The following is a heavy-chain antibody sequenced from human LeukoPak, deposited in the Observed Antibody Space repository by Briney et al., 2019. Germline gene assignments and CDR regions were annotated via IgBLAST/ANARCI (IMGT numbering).Heavy chain of an antibody. Sequence: GGSLRLSCAASGFTFSSYSMNWVRQAPGKGLEWVSSISSSSSYIYYADSVKGRFTISRDNAKNSLYLQMNSLRAEDTAVYYCARDGDYGDYDSLGWFDPWGQGTLVTVSS. CDR3: ARDGDYGDYDSLGWFDP. J-gene: IGHJ5*02. D-gene: IGHD4-17*01. V-gene: IGHV3-21*01. CDR2: ISSSSSYI. CDR1: GFTFSSYS.